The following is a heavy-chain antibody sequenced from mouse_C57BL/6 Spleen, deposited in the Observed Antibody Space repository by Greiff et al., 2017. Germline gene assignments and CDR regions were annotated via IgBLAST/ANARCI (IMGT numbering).Heavy chain of an antibody. CDR3: ARGDYGSSYPPFAY. J-gene: IGHJ3*01. CDR1: GYTFTSYT. D-gene: IGHD1-1*01. V-gene: IGHV1-4*01. Sequence: VKLMESGAELARPGASVKMSCKASGYTFTSYTMHWVNQRPGQGLEWIGYINPSSGYTKYNQKFKDKATLTADKSSSTAYMQLSSLTSEDSAVYYCARGDYGSSYPPFAYWGQGTLVTVSA. CDR2: INPSSGYT.